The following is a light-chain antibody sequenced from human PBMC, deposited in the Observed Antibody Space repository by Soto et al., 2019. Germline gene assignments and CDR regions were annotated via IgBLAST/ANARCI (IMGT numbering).Light chain of an antibody. V-gene: IGLV2-14*01. Sequence: QSALTQPASVSGSPGLSISISCSGTSNDVGGYYYVSWYRQHPDRAPRLLIYEVSNRPSGISDRFSGSRSGNTASLTISGLQADDEADYYCASYTVSGTLIFGGGTK. CDR1: SNDVGGYYY. CDR3: ASYTVSGTLI. CDR2: EVS. J-gene: IGLJ2*01.